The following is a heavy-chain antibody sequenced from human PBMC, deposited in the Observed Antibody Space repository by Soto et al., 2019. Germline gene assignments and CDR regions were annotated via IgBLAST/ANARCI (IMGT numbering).Heavy chain of an antibody. D-gene: IGHD6-13*01. CDR2: ISYDGSNK. CDR3: ARESGYSSSYDY. J-gene: IGHJ4*02. Sequence: GGSLRLSCAASGFTFSRYAMQWVRQAPGKGLEWVAVISYDGSNKYYADSVKGRFTISRDNSKNTLYLQMNSLRAEDTAVYYCARESGYSSSYDYWGQGTLVTVSS. CDR1: GFTFSRYA. V-gene: IGHV3-30-3*01.